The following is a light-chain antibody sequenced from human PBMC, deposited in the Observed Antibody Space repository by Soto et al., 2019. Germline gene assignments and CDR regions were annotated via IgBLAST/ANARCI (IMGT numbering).Light chain of an antibody. Sequence: EIVMTQSPVTLSVSPGERATLSCRASQSVGRYLAWYQQKPGQAPRLLIYGASTRATGIPARFSGSGSGTEFTLTISSLQSEDFAVYYCQQYNDWRVTFGQGTKLEIK. CDR2: GAS. CDR3: QQYNDWRVT. V-gene: IGKV3-15*01. J-gene: IGKJ2*01. CDR1: QSVGRY.